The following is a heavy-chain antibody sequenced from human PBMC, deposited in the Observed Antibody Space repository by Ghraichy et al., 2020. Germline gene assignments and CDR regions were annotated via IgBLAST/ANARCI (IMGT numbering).Heavy chain of an antibody. CDR2: IYYSGST. Sequence: SETLSLTCTVSGGSISSSSYYWGWIRQPPGKGLEWIGSIYYSGSTYYNPSLKSRVTISVDTSKNQFSLKLSSVTAADTAVYYCARHPDFWSGYYANWFDPWGQGTLVTVSS. CDR1: GGSISSSSYY. J-gene: IGHJ5*02. CDR3: ARHPDFWSGYYANWFDP. V-gene: IGHV4-39*01. D-gene: IGHD3-3*01.